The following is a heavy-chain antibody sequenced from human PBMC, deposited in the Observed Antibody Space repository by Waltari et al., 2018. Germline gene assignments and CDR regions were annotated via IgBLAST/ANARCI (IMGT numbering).Heavy chain of an antibody. V-gene: IGHV4-4*02. CDR1: GVFMSDTYW. Sequence: QLHLEPLGPGLVEPSGTLFLICAVSGVFMSDTYWWSWVGQAPGKGREWIGQVRGSGKTNYNPSFASRVTVSVDTSTAQFSLKVTSATAADTAVYYCARDRGRGLYLDSWGQGILVTVSP. CDR3: ARDRGRGLYLDS. CDR2: VRGSGKT. J-gene: IGHJ4*02. D-gene: IGHD2-15*01.